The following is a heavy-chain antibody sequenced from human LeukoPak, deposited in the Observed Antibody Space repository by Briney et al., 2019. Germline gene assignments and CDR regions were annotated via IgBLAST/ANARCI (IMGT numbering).Heavy chain of an antibody. CDR3: AKDIAAAGLPRIFDF. CDR2: ISGSGGRGTT. CDR1: GFTFSNFV. J-gene: IGHJ4*02. V-gene: IGHV3-23*01. D-gene: IGHD6-13*01. Sequence: GGSLRLSCAASGFTFSNFVMTWVRQAPGKGLEWVSAISGSGGRGTTYYADSAKGRFTISRDNAKNTMYLQMNSLSVEDTAVYYCAKDIAAAGLPRIFDFWGQGTLVTVSS.